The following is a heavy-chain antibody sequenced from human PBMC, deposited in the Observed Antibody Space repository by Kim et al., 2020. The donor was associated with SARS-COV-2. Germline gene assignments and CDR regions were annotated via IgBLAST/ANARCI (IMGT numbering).Heavy chain of an antibody. D-gene: IGHD2-2*01. CDR3: ARATSRAAYYFDY. J-gene: IGHJ4*02. Sequence: ASVKVSCKASGYTFTSYAMHWVRQAPGQRLEWMGWINAGNGNTKYSQKFQGRVTITRDTSARTDYMALSSLRSEDTAVYYCARATSRAAYYFDYWGQGTL. CDR1: GYTFTSYA. CDR2: INAGNGNT. V-gene: IGHV1-3*01.